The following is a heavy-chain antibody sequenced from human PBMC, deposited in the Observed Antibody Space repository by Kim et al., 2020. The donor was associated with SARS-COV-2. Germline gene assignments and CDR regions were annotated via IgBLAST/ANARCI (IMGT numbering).Heavy chain of an antibody. CDR3: ATFLQWLRFMDV. D-gene: IGHD5-12*01. CDR2: FDPEDGET. J-gene: IGHJ6*02. V-gene: IGHV1-24*01. CDR1: GYTLTELS. Sequence: ASVKVSCKVSGYTLTELSMHWVRQAPGKGLEWMGGFDPEDGETIYAQKFQGRVTMTEDTSTDTAYMELSSLRSEDTAVYYCATFLQWLRFMDVWGQGTTVTVSS.